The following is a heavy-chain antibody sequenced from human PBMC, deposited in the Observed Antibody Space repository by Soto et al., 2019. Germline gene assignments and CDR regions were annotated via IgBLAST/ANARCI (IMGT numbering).Heavy chain of an antibody. CDR3: AKIAYYDILSGSRKSTCFDL. CDR2: ISGGGGST. CDR1: GFAFNNYA. V-gene: IGHV3-23*01. Sequence: AGGSLRLSCAASGFAFNNYAMYWVRQAPGKGLEWVSGISGGGGSTYYADSAKGRFTISRDNSQNTLSLLMNSLRAEDTAVYYCAKIAYYDILSGSRKSTCFDLWGQGILVTVSS. J-gene: IGHJ5*02. D-gene: IGHD3-9*01.